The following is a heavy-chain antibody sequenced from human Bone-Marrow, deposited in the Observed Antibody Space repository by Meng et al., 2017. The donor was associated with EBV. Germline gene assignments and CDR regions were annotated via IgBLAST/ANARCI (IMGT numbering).Heavy chain of an antibody. Sequence: EVQLVESGGGLVKPGGSLRLSCAASGFTFSNAWMSWVRQAPGKGLEWVGIIYPGDSDTRYSPSFQGQVTISADKSISTAYLQWSSLKASDTAMYYCARPSGAYCGGDCPDSWGQGTLGNVSP. CDR3: ARPSGAYCGGDCPDS. CDR2: IYPGDSDT. CDR1: GFTFSNAW. V-gene: IGHV5-51*01. J-gene: IGHJ5*01. D-gene: IGHD2-21*02.